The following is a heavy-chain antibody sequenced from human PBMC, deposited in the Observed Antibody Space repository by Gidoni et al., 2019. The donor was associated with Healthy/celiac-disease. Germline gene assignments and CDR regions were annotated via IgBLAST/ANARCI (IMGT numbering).Heavy chain of an antibody. CDR3: AKYSQGARDGYNWGFDY. CDR2: ISYDGSNK. Sequence: QVQLVESGGGVVQPGRSLSLSCAASGFPFSSYGMNWVRQAPGKGLEWVAFISYDGSNKYYADSVKGRFTISRDNSKNTLYLQMNSLRAEDTAVYYCAKYSQGARDGYNWGFDYWGQGTLVTVSS. D-gene: IGHD5-12*01. CDR1: GFPFSSYG. V-gene: IGHV3-30*18. J-gene: IGHJ4*02.